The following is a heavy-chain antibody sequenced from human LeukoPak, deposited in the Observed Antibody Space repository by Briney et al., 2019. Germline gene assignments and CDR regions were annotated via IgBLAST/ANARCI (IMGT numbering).Heavy chain of an antibody. D-gene: IGHD3-22*01. J-gene: IGHJ4*02. CDR1: GFTFSSYA. V-gene: IGHV3-23*01. CDR3: AKDLYDYYDSSGYLMLDY. Sequence: GGSLRLSCAASGFTFSSYAMSWVRQAPGKGLEWVSAISGSGGSTYYADSVKGRFTISRDNSKNTLYLQMNSLRAEDTAVYYCAKDLYDYYDSSGYLMLDYWGQETLVTVSS. CDR2: ISGSGGST.